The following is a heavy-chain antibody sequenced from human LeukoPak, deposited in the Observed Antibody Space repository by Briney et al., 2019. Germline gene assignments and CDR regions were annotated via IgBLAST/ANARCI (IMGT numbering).Heavy chain of an antibody. CDR3: AKSLQVVTELDY. CDR2: ISGSGGST. J-gene: IGHJ4*02. Sequence: QTGGSLRLSCAASGFTFSSYAMSWVRQAPGKGLEWVSAISGSGGSTYYADSVKGRFTISRDNSKNTLHLQMNSLRAEDTAVYYCAKSLQVVTELDYWGQGTLVTVSS. CDR1: GFTFSSYA. V-gene: IGHV3-23*01. D-gene: IGHD2-8*02.